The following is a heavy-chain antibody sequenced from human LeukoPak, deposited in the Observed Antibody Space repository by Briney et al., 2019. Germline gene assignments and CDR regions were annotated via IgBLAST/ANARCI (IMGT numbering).Heavy chain of an antibody. J-gene: IGHJ6*03. CDR3: ARVEESYCSSTSCYSGEDYYYYMDV. CDR2: IFTRGAT. Sequence: SETLSLTCTVSGGSIDSCSWSWIRQPAGKGLEWIGRIFTRGATFSNPTLKTRVTMSITTTKNQFSLKLSSVPAADTAVYYCARVEESYCSSTSCYSGEDYYYYMDVWGKGTTVTVSS. D-gene: IGHD2-2*02. CDR1: GGSIDSCS. V-gene: IGHV4-4*07.